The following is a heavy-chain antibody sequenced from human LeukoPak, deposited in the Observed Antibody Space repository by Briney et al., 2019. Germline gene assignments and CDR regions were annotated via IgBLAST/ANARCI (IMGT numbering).Heavy chain of an antibody. Sequence: PGGSLRLSCAASGFTFSSYSMNWVRQAPGKGLEWVSSISSSSGYIYYADSVKGRFTISRDNAKNSLYLQMNSLRAEDTAVYYCAREGTYGDYGIYYYYMDVWGKGTTVTVS. J-gene: IGHJ6*03. CDR2: ISSSSGYI. CDR3: AREGTYGDYGIYYYYMDV. V-gene: IGHV3-21*01. CDR1: GFTFSSYS. D-gene: IGHD4-17*01.